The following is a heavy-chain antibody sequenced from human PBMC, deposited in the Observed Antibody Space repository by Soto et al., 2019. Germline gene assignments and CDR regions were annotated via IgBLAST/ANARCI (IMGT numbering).Heavy chain of an antibody. D-gene: IGHD2-15*01. Sequence: VASVKVSCKPSGGTFRNYGIGWVRQAPGQGLEWMGGIRPVFGTTNYAQKFQGRVTITADESTSTAYIEVSSLRSEGTAMFYCGRYCSGGSCHTLDYYGMDVWGQGTTVTVSS. J-gene: IGHJ6*02. CDR2: IRPVFGTT. CDR3: GRYCSGGSCHTLDYYGMDV. V-gene: IGHV1-69*13. CDR1: GGTFRNYG.